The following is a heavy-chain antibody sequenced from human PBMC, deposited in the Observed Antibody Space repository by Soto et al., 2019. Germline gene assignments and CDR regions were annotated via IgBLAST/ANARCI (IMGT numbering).Heavy chain of an antibody. CDR3: ARDKPDVGRQGFHP. CDR2: MYYSGST. V-gene: IGHV4-31*03. Sequence: PSETLSLTCTVSGDSISSGSYYWNWIRQHPGKGLEWIGYMYYSGSTYYNPSLKSRISISRDTSKNQFSLRLTSVTAADTAVYYCARDKPDVGRQGFHPWGQGIFVTVSP. D-gene: IGHD1-26*01. CDR1: GDSISSGSYY. J-gene: IGHJ5*02.